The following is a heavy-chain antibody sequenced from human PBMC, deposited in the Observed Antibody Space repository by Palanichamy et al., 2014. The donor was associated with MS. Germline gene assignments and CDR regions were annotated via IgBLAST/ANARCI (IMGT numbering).Heavy chain of an antibody. V-gene: IGHV1-46*01. D-gene: IGHD1-26*01. Sequence: QVQLVQSGAEVKKPGASVKVSCKASGYTFTSYYKHWVRQAPGQGLEWMGIINPRGGSTSYAQKFQGRATMTRDTSTSTVYMELSSLRSEDTAVYYCAREGYSGSLEGAAFDIWGQGTMVTVSS. J-gene: IGHJ3*02. CDR1: GYTFTSYY. CDR2: INPRGGST. CDR3: AREGYSGSLEGAAFDI.